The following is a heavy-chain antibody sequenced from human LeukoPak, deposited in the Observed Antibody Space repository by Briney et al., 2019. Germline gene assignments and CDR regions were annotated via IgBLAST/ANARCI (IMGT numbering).Heavy chain of an antibody. CDR3: ARQEDDSSGYFMFSY. CDR2: IYYSGST. CDR1: GGSISISSYY. D-gene: IGHD3-22*01. J-gene: IGHJ4*02. Sequence: SETLSLTCTVSGGSISISSYYWGWIRQPPGKGLEWIGSIYYSGSTYYNPSLKSRVTISVDTSKNQFSLKLSSVTAADTAVYYCARQEDDSSGYFMFSYWGQGTLVTVSS. V-gene: IGHV4-39*01.